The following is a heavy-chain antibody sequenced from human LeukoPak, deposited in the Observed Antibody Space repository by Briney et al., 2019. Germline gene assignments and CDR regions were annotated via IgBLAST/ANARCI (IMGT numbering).Heavy chain of an antibody. Sequence: SETLSLTCAVYGGSFSGYYWSWIRQPPGKGLEWIGEINHSGSTNYSPSLKSRVTISVDTSKNQFSLKLSSVTAADTAVYYCAREDSGNAFDPWGQGTLVTVSS. CDR3: AREDSGNAFDP. CDR1: GGSFSGYY. J-gene: IGHJ5*02. D-gene: IGHD4-23*01. CDR2: INHSGST. V-gene: IGHV4-34*01.